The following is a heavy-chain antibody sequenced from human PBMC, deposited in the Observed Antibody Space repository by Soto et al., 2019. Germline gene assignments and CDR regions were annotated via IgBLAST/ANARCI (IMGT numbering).Heavy chain of an antibody. Sequence: PSETLSLTCTVSGGSISSSSYYWGWIRQPPGKGLEWIGSIYYSGSTYYNPSLKSRVTISVDTSKNQFSLKLSSVTAADTAVYYCARPSAYSSSWYRIAVAAPGYFDYRGQGTLVTVSS. J-gene: IGHJ4*02. V-gene: IGHV4-39*01. CDR1: GGSISSSSYY. D-gene: IGHD6-13*01. CDR2: IYYSGST. CDR3: ARPSAYSSSWYRIAVAAPGYFDY.